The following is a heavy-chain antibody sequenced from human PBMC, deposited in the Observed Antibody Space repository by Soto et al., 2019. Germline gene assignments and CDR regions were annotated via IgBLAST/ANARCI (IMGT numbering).Heavy chain of an antibody. CDR2: IFYSGST. V-gene: IGHV4-59*01. Sequence: QVQLQESGPGLVKPSETLSLTCTVFGGSISSYYWSWIRQPPGKGLEWIGFIFYSGSTSYNPSLTSRVTISIDTSEYQFSLKLNSVTAADTAVYYCASMIGDPVLSFDSWGQGTLVAVSS. CDR3: ASMIGDPVLSFDS. J-gene: IGHJ5*01. D-gene: IGHD3-10*02. CDR1: GGSISSYY.